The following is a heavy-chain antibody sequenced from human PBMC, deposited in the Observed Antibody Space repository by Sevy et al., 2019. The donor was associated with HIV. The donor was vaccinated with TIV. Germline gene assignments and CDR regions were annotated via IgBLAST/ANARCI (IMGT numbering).Heavy chain of an antibody. V-gene: IGHV3-23*01. D-gene: IGHD6-19*01. CDR1: GFTFDNYA. CDR2: LDNSGDNT. Sequence: GGSLRLSCAASGFTFDNYAMTWVRQTPGKGLEWVSTLDNSGDNTYNADSVKGRFTISRDNSKNTLYLQMDSLRPEDTAIYYCAIAGGGWNYFDYSGQGTMVTVSS. J-gene: IGHJ4*02. CDR3: AIAGGGWNYFDY.